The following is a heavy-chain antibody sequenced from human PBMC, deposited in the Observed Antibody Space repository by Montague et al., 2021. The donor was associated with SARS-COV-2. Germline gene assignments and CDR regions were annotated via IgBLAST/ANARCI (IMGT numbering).Heavy chain of an antibody. Sequence: SETLPLTCTVSGGSIRTSSYYWGWIRQPPGKGLDWIGSIYYSGSTYYNPSLKSRVTISVDTSKNQFSLKLSSVTAADTAVYYCARGRLYYDSSGYYFDYWGQGTLVTVSS. D-gene: IGHD3-22*01. CDR3: ARGRLYYDSSGYYFDY. CDR2: IYYSGST. V-gene: IGHV4-39*01. J-gene: IGHJ4*02. CDR1: GGSIRTSSYY.